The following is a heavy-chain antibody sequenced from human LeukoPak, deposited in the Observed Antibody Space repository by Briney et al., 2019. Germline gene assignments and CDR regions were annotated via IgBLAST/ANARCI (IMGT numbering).Heavy chain of an antibody. D-gene: IGHD3-10*01. Sequence: SETLSLTCTVSGGSISGYYWSWIRQPPGKGLEWIGFIHYSGSTNYNPSLTNRVTISVDTSKNQFSLKLSSLTAADTAVYYCARYGSGSYQIDYWGRGTVVTVSS. CDR2: IHYSGST. CDR3: ARYGSGSYQIDY. V-gene: IGHV4-59*01. J-gene: IGHJ4*02. CDR1: GGSISGYY.